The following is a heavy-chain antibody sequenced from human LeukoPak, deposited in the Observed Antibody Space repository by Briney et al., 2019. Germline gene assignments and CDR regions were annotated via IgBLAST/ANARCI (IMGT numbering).Heavy chain of an antibody. J-gene: IGHJ4*02. CDR2: INPNSGGT. D-gene: IGHD1-26*01. V-gene: IGHV1-2*02. Sequence: ASVKVSCKASVYSFTGYYIHWVRQAPGQGLEWMGWINPNSGGTNSAQKFQGRVTMPRDTSINTAYMELSRLRYDDTAVYFCARAGGSGTYEFFDNWGQGTLVTVSS. CDR3: ARAGGSGTYEFFDN. CDR1: VYSFTGYY.